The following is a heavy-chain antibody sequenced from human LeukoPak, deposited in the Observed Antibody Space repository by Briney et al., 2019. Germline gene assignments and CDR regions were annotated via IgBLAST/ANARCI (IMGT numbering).Heavy chain of an antibody. CDR1: GYTFTSYD. CDR3: ARDLSRRIAVAGTEDY. Sequence: ASVKVSWKASGYTFTSYDINWVRQATGQGLEWMGWMNPNSGNTGYAQKFQGRVTMTRNTSISTAYMELSSLRSEDTAVYYCARDLSRRIAVAGTEDYWGQGTLVTVSS. CDR2: MNPNSGNT. J-gene: IGHJ4*02. D-gene: IGHD6-19*01. V-gene: IGHV1-8*01.